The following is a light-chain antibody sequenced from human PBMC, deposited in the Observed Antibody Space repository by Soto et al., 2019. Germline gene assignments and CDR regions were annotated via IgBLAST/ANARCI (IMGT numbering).Light chain of an antibody. Sequence: EIVLTQSPGTLSLSPGERATLFCRASLSFTTSQLAWYQQKPGQAPRVLIFGASSRATGIPDRFSGSGSGTDFTLTIGRLEPEDSAVYYCQQYASSPRTFGQGTTVEIK. CDR1: LSFTTSQ. J-gene: IGKJ1*01. V-gene: IGKV3-20*01. CDR3: QQYASSPRT. CDR2: GAS.